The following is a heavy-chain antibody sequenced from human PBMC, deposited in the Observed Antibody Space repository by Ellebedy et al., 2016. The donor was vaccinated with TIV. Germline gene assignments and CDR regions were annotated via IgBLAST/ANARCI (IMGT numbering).Heavy chain of an antibody. V-gene: IGHV4-39*01. Sequence: GSLRLSXTVSGGSISSGSYYWGWTRQSPGKGLEWIGAIYHSGSTYYNPSLKSRVTLSVDTSKNQFSLELESVTAADTAVYYCVRHGQFDYWGQGTLVTVSS. CDR3: VRHGQFDY. CDR2: IYHSGST. J-gene: IGHJ4*02. CDR1: GGSISSGSYY.